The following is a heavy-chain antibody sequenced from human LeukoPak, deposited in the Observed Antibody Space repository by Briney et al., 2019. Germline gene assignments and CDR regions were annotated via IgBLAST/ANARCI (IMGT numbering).Heavy chain of an antibody. Sequence: PSETLSLTCAVYGGSFSGYYWSWIRQPPGKGLEWIGEINHSGSTNYNPSLKSRVTISVDTSKNQFSLKLSSVTAADTAVYYCARGHLIRTRCYYMDVWGKGTTVTVSS. V-gene: IGHV4-34*01. CDR2: INHSGST. J-gene: IGHJ6*03. CDR3: ARGHLIRTRCYYMDV. CDR1: GGSFSGYY. D-gene: IGHD3-3*02.